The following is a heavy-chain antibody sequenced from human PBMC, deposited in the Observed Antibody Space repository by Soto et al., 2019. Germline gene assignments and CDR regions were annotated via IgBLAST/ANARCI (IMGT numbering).Heavy chain of an antibody. Sequence: GGSLRLSCAASGFTFSDYYMSWIRQAPGKGLEWISYISGSANPIYYADSVKGRFTISRDNAKNSLYLQMNSLRAEDSAVYYCARHYSAIEYWGQGTLVTVSS. D-gene: IGHD2-21*01. CDR2: ISGSANPI. CDR1: GFTFSDYY. CDR3: ARHYSAIEY. V-gene: IGHV3-11*01. J-gene: IGHJ4*02.